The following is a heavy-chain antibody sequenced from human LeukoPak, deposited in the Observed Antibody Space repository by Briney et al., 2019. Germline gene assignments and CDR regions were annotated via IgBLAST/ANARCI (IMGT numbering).Heavy chain of an antibody. V-gene: IGHV3-23*01. J-gene: IGHJ6*02. CDR2: ISGSAGNT. D-gene: IGHD6-6*01. CDR1: GFTFSSYA. Sequence: GGSLRLSCAVSGFTFSSYAMNWVRQAPGKGMEWVSTISGSAGNTYYGDSVKGRFTISRDNSKNMLCLPMNSLRAAATATYYCAKDSSSSHHYYAMDVWGQGTTVTPSS. CDR3: AKDSSSSHHYYAMDV.